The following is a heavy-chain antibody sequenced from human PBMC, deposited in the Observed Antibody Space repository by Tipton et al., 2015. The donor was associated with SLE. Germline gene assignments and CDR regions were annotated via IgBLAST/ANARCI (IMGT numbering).Heavy chain of an antibody. J-gene: IGHJ4*02. CDR2: VSYLGST. CDR3: ATSPLTV. V-gene: IGHV4-39*07. CDR1: GGFIGSSSYY. Sequence: TLSLTCSVSGGFIGSSSYYWGWIRQPPGKGLEWIGSVSYLGSTSYNATLESRVTISIDTSKKHFSLKLNSVTAADTAVYYCATSPLTVWGQGTLVTVSS.